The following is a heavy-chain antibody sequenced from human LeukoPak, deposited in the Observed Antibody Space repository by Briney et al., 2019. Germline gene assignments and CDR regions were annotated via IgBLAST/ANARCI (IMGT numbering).Heavy chain of an antibody. Sequence: GGSLRLSCAASGFTFSSYSMNWVRQAPGKGLEWVSYISSSSSTIYYADSVKGRFTISRDNAKNSLYLQMNSLRAEDTAVYYCASFLEPEPPYYYGMDGWGEGSTVTVSS. CDR1: GFTFSSYS. V-gene: IGHV3-48*01. J-gene: IGHJ6*04. D-gene: IGHD3-3*01. CDR3: ASFLEPEPPYYYGMDG. CDR2: ISSSSSTI.